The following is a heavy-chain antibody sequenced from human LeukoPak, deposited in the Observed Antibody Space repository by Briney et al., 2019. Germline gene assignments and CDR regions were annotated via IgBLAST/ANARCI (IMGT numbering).Heavy chain of an antibody. V-gene: IGHV3-23*01. CDR2: ISGSGGST. CDR3: ANPLGGSGSYSVDY. Sequence: GGSLRLSCAASGFTFSSYAMSWVRQAPGKGLEWVSAISGSGGSTYYADSVKGRFTISRDNSNNTLYLQMNSLSAEDTAVYYCANPLGGSGSYSVDYWGQGTLVTVSS. D-gene: IGHD1-26*01. CDR1: GFTFSSYA. J-gene: IGHJ4*02.